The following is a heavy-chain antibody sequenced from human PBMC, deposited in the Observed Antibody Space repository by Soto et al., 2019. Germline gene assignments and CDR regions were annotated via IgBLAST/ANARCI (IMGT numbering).Heavy chain of an antibody. D-gene: IGHD2-2*01. V-gene: IGHV1-69*01. J-gene: IGHJ6*02. CDR3: ARSQGSSTSLEIYYYYYYGMDV. CDR1: GGTFSSYA. Sequence: QVQLVQSGAEVQKPGSSVKVSCKASGGTFSSYAISWVRQAPGQGLEWMGGIIPISDTTNYAQKFQGRVTITADESTGTAYMELSSLRSEDTAVYYCARSQGSSTSLEIYYYYYYGMDVWGQGTTVTVSS. CDR2: IIPISDTT.